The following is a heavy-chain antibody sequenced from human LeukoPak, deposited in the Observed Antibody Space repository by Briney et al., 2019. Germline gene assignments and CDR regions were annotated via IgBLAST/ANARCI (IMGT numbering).Heavy chain of an antibody. V-gene: IGHV4-61*02. J-gene: IGHJ6*03. Sequence: SETLSLTCTVSGGSISSGSYYWSWIRQPAGKGLEWIGRIYTSGSTNYNPSLKSRVTISVDTSKNQFSLKLSSVTAADTAVYYCARVTDYDFWSGQRDYYYMDVWGKGTTVTVSS. CDR1: GGSISSGSYY. CDR3: ARVTDYDFWSGQRDYYYMDV. CDR2: IYTSGST. D-gene: IGHD3-3*01.